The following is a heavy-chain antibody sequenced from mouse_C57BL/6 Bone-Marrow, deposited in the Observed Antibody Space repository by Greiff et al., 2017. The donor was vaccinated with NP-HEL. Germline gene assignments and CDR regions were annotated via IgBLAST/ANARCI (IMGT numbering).Heavy chain of an antibody. CDR3: AREGGLRRRTYAMDY. CDR2: INYDGSST. Sequence: EVNVVESEGGLVQPGSSMKLSCTASGFTFSDYYMAWVRQVPDKGLEWVANINYDGSSTYYLDSLKSRFIISRDNAKNILYLQMRSLKSEDTATYYCAREGGLRRRTYAMDYWGQGTSVTVSS. D-gene: IGHD2-4*01. V-gene: IGHV5-16*01. J-gene: IGHJ4*01. CDR1: GFTFSDYY.